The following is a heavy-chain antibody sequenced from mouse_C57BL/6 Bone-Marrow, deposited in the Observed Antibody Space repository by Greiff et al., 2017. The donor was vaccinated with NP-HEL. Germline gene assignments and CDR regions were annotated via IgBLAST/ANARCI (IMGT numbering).Heavy chain of an antibody. V-gene: IGHV1-62-2*01. D-gene: IGHD1-1*01. CDR2: FYPGSGSI. CDR1: GYTFTEYT. CDR3: ARHGGTTVVANYYAMDY. Sequence: VQRVESGAELVKPGASVKLSCKASGYTFTEYTIHWVKQRSGQGLEWIGWFYPGSGSIKYNEKFKDKATLTAHKSSSTVYMELSRLTSEDSAVYFCARHGGTTVVANYYAMDYWGQGTSVTVSS. J-gene: IGHJ4*01.